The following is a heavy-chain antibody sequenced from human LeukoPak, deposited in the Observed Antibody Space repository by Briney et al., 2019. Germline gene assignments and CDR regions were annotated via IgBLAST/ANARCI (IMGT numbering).Heavy chain of an antibody. D-gene: IGHD5-12*01. CDR2: ISGSGSST. V-gene: IGHV3-23*01. CDR3: AKVGNDIVATIAYFLLDY. J-gene: IGHJ4*02. CDR1: GFTFSSYA. Sequence: GGSLRLSCAASGFTFSSYAMSWVRQAPGKGLEWVSGISGSGSSTYSADSVKGRFTISRDNSKNTLYLQMNSLRAEDTAAYYCAKVGNDIVATIAYFLLDYWGRGTLVTVSS.